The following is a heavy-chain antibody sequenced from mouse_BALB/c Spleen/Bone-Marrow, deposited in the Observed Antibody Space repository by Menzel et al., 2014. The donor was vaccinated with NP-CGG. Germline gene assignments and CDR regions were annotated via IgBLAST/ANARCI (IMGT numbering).Heavy chain of an antibody. CDR1: GYAFTSHY. J-gene: IGHJ2*01. D-gene: IGHD1-2*01. CDR3: TRLSLLRGYFDY. Sequence: QVQLQQSGAELVKPGTSVKLPCKASGYAFTSHYIYWVKQRPGQGLKWIGEINPNNGGTNFNEKFKSKATLTVDKSSSTAYMQLSSLTSEDSAVYYCTRLSLLRGYFDYWGQGTTLTVSS. V-gene: IGHV1S81*02. CDR2: INPNNGGT.